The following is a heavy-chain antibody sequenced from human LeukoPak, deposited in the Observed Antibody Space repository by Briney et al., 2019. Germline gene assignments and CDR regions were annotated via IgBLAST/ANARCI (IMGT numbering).Heavy chain of an antibody. J-gene: IGHJ4*02. V-gene: IGHV4-38-2*02. Sequence: PSETLSLTCTVSGYSISSGYYWGWIRQPPGKGLEWIGSIPYTGSTTHNPSLKSRVTILIDTSKNQFSLKLTSVTAADTAVYFCAREYSYGYHYFDYWAREPWSSSPQ. CDR3: AREYSYGYHYFDY. D-gene: IGHD5-18*01. CDR2: IPYTGST. CDR1: GYSISSGYY.